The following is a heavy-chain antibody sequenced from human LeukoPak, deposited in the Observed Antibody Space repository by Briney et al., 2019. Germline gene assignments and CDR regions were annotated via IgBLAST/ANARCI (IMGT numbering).Heavy chain of an antibody. CDR1: GYTFTSYG. J-gene: IGHJ3*02. Sequence: ASVKVSCKASGYTFTSYGISWVRQAPGQGLEWMGWISAYNGNTNYAQKLQGRVTMTTDTSTSTAYMELRSLRSDDTAVYYCAREERTLLWFEETHDAFDIWGQGTMVTVSS. CDR3: AREERTLLWFEETHDAFDI. CDR2: ISAYNGNT. D-gene: IGHD3-10*01. V-gene: IGHV1-18*01.